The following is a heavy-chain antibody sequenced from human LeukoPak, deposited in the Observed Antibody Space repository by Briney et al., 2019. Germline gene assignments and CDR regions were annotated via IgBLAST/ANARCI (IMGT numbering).Heavy chain of an antibody. D-gene: IGHD3-3*01. CDR2: ISSSSSYI. V-gene: IGHV3-21*04. CDR1: GFTFSSYS. J-gene: IGHJ3*02. CDR3: ARLPYYDFWSGQTGSDI. Sequence: PGGSLRLSCAASGFTFSSYSMNWVRQAPGKGLEWVSSISSSSSYIYYADSVKGRFTISRDNAKNTLYLQMNSLRAEDTAVYYCARLPYYDFWSGQTGSDIWGQGTMVTVSS.